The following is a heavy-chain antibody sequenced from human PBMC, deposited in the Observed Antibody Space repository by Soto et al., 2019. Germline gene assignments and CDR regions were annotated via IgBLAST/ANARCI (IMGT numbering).Heavy chain of an antibody. CDR2: ISYDGSNK. J-gene: IGHJ6*02. Sequence: QVQLVESGGGVVQPGRSLRLSCAASGFTFSSYAMHWVRQAPGKGLEGVAVISYDGSNKYYEDSVKGRFTISRDNSKNTLYLQMNSLRAEDTAVYYCARDYYRFNSGYGFSMDVWGQGTTVTVSS. CDR3: ARDYYRFNSGYGFSMDV. CDR1: GFTFSSYA. V-gene: IGHV3-30-3*01. D-gene: IGHD5-12*01.